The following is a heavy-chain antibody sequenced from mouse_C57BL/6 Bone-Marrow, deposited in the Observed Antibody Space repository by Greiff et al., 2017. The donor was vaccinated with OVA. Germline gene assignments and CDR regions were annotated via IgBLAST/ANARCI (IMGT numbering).Heavy chain of an antibody. CDR1: GYSFTGYY. V-gene: IGHV1-42*01. D-gene: IGHD2-3*01. CDR2: INPSTGGT. CDR3: ARAGGLLRYFDV. Sequence: EVHLVESGPELVKPGASVKISCKASGYSFTGYYMNWVKQSPEKSLEWIGEINPSTGGTTYNQKFKAKATLTVDKSSSTAYMQLKSLTSEDSAVYYCARAGGLLRYFDVWGTGTTVTVSS. J-gene: IGHJ1*03.